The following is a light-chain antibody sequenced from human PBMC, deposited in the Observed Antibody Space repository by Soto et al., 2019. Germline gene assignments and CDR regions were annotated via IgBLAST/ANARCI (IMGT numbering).Light chain of an antibody. Sequence: EIVLTQSPGTLSLSPGERATLSCRASQSVSSSYLAWYQQRPGQAPGLLIFGASYRATGVPDRFSGSGSGTDFTLTISRLEPEDCAVYYCQQYSSSPPEFTFGPGTKVDSK. J-gene: IGKJ3*01. CDR3: QQYSSSPPEFT. CDR2: GAS. CDR1: QSVSSSY. V-gene: IGKV3-20*01.